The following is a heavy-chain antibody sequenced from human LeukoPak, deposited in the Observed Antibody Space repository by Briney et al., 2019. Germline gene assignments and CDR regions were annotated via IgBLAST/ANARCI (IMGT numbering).Heavy chain of an antibody. CDR2: ISSSSSYI. J-gene: IGHJ4*02. CDR3: AKGPHNWNPHGIDY. Sequence: GGSLRLSCAASGFTFSSYSMNWVRQAPGKGLEWVSSISSSSSYIYYADSVKGRFAISRDNSKNTLYLQMSSLRAEDTAVYYCAKGPHNWNPHGIDYWGRGTLVTVSS. V-gene: IGHV3-21*04. D-gene: IGHD1-20*01. CDR1: GFTFSSYS.